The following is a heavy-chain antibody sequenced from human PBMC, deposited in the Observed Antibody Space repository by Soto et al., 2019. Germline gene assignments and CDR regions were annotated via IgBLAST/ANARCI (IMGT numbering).Heavy chain of an antibody. Sequence: EVQLLESGGGLVQPGGSLRLSCAASGFTFSSYAMSWVRQAPGKGLEWVSAISGSGGSTYYADSVKGRFTISRDNSKNTLYLQMNSLRAEDTAVYYCAKDGSITMIVVPPCFDYWGQGTLVTVSS. CDR2: ISGSGGST. CDR3: AKDGSITMIVVPPCFDY. J-gene: IGHJ4*02. V-gene: IGHV3-23*01. CDR1: GFTFSSYA. D-gene: IGHD3-22*01.